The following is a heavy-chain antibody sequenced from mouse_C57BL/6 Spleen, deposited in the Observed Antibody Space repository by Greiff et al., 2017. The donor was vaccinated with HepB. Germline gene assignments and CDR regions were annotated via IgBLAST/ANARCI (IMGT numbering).Heavy chain of an antibody. D-gene: IGHD1-1*01. J-gene: IGHJ3*01. CDR2: IDTEDGDT. CDR1: GFNIKDYY. CDR3: TTEYYGSSYLTY. V-gene: IGHV14-1*01. Sequence: VQLQQSGAGLVRPAASLKFSCTASGFNIKDYYMHWVQQRPEQGLEWIGRIDTEDGDTEYAPKFQGKATMTADTSYNTAYLQLSSLTAEDTAVYYCTTEYYGSSYLTYWGQGTLVTVSA.